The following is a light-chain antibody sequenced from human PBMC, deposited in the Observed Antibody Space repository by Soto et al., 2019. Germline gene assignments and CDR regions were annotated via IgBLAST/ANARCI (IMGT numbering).Light chain of an antibody. CDR3: QSYDSTSQV. J-gene: IGLJ3*02. CDR2: EDN. Sequence: NFMLTQPHSVSESPGKTVIISCTGSSGSIASNYVQWFQQRPGSAPTTVIYEDNQRPSGVPDRFSGSIDSSSNSASLTISGLKTEDEADYYCQSYDSTSQVFGGGTKVTVL. CDR1: SGSIASNY. V-gene: IGLV6-57*02.